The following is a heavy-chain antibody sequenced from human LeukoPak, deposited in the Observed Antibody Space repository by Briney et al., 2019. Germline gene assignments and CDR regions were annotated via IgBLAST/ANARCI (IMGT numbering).Heavy chain of an antibody. V-gene: IGHV3-30*03. Sequence: GGSLRLSCAASGFSFSSYGIHWVRQAPGKGLEWVAVIGYDGSNKYYADSVKGRFTISRDNSKNTLYLQMNSLRTEDTAVYYCARDSSGYGPFDYWGQGTLVTVSS. CDR3: ARDSSGYGPFDY. CDR2: IGYDGSNK. J-gene: IGHJ4*02. CDR1: GFSFSSYG. D-gene: IGHD3-22*01.